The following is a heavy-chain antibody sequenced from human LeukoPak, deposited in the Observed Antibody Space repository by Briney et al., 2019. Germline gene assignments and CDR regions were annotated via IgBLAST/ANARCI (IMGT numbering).Heavy chain of an antibody. V-gene: IGHV4-4*07. CDR1: GGSINSYY. CDR3: ARGSSYNWNVFDY. Sequence: SETLSLTCTVSGGSINSYYWTWIRQPAGKGLEWIGRSYASGSTNYNPSLKSRVTMSVDTSKSQLSLKLSSVTAADTAVYDCARGSSYNWNVFDYWGQGTLVTVSS. CDR2: SYASGST. D-gene: IGHD1-20*01. J-gene: IGHJ4*02.